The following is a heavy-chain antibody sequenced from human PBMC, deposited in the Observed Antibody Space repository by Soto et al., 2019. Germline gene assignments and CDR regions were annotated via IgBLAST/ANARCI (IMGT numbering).Heavy chain of an antibody. D-gene: IGHD1-1*01. CDR1: GFIFSSYT. J-gene: IGHJ3*02. CDR3: VKGFTGVRGTHI. Sequence: GGSLRLSGSASGFIFSSYTMHWVRQAPGKGLEYVSGISGNGVDTYYVDSAKGRFTISRDNSKNTLYLQMSSPRAEDTAVYYCVKGFTGVRGTHIFGQRTMVTF. CDR2: ISGNGVDT. V-gene: IGHV3-64D*06.